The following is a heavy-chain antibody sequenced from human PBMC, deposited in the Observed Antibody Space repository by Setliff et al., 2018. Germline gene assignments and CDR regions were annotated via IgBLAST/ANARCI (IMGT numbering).Heavy chain of an antibody. Sequence: SETLSLTCSVSGGLIYDHWWTGVRQPAGEEFQRLGRVYSDGDTEYNPSLKSRVTISVDTSNNQFSLHLTSVTAADTARYFCARERQGGFLEWSPLDPWGQGILVTVSS. CDR2: VYSDGDT. V-gene: IGHV4-4*07. J-gene: IGHJ5*02. CDR3: ARERQGGFLEWSPLDP. D-gene: IGHD3-3*01. CDR1: GGLIYDHW.